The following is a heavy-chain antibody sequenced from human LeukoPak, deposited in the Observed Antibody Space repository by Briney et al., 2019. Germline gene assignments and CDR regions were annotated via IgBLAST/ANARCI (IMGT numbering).Heavy chain of an antibody. Sequence: PGGSLRLSCAASGFSVSSNYMSWVRQAPGKGLEWVSVIYSGGSTYYAGSVKGRFTISRDNSKNTLYLQMNSLRAEDTAVYYCATAMGTDYGDRLSSWGQGTLVTVSS. CDR2: IYSGGST. CDR1: GFSVSSNY. D-gene: IGHD4-17*01. V-gene: IGHV3-66*01. CDR3: ATAMGTDYGDRLSS. J-gene: IGHJ5*02.